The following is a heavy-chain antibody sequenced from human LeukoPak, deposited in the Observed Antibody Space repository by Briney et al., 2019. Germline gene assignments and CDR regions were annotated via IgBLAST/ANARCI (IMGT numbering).Heavy chain of an antibody. CDR2: ISYDGSNK. J-gene: IGHJ6*02. D-gene: IGHD2-15*01. V-gene: IGHV3-30-3*01. CDR1: GFTFSSCA. CDR3: ARGRVVVVAATPLDV. Sequence: GGSLRLSCAASGFTFSSCAMHWVRQAPGKGLEWVAVISYDGSNKYYADSVKGRFTISRDNSKNTLYLQMNSLRAEDTAVYYCARGRVVVVAATPLDVWGQGTTVTVSS.